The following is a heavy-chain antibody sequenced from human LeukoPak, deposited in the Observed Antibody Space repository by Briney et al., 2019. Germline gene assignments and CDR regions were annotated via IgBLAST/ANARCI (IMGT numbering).Heavy chain of an antibody. CDR2: IYYSGST. J-gene: IGHJ6*02. D-gene: IGHD3-10*01. V-gene: IGHV4-31*03. Sequence: PSETLSLTCTVSGGSISSGGYYWSWIRQHPGKSLEWIRYIYYSGSTYYNPSLKSRVTISVDTSKNQFSLKLSSVTAADTAVYYCARDPMVRGIYGMDVWGQGTTVTVSS. CDR1: GGSISSGGYY. CDR3: ARDPMVRGIYGMDV.